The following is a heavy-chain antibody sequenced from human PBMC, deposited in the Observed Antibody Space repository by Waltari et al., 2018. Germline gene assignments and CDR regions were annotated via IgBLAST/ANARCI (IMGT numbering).Heavy chain of an antibody. CDR2: IYHSGSR. D-gene: IGHD5-12*01. CDR3: ARASGRDGYNF. J-gene: IGHJ4*02. CDR1: GYSISSGYY. Sequence: QVQLQESGPGLVKPSETLSLTCTLSGYSISSGYYSGWIRQPPGKGLEWIGSIYHSGSRSCNPSRKSRVTISVDTSETQFSLKLSSVTAAYTAVYYCARASGRDGYNFWGQGTLVTVSS. V-gene: IGHV4-38-2*02.